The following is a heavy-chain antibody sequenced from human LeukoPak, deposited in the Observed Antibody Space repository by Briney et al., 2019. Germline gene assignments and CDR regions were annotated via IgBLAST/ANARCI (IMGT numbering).Heavy chain of an antibody. CDR1: GFTFSNYA. CDR2: ISYGGSNE. Sequence: GRSPRLSCAASGFTFSNYAMHWVRQAPGKGLEWVAIISYGGSNEYYGDSVKGRFTISRDNSKNTLYLQMNSLRAEDTAVYYCARGGPQYGGYVHYWGQGTLVTVSS. CDR3: ARGGPQYGGYVHY. D-gene: IGHD4/OR15-4a*01. V-gene: IGHV3-30*04. J-gene: IGHJ4*02.